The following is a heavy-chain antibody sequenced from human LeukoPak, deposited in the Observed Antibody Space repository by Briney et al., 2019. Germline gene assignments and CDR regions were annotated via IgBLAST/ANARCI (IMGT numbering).Heavy chain of an antibody. D-gene: IGHD6-19*01. Sequence: GGTLRLSCAASEFSFSNYGMSWVRQAPGKGLEWVSFISGTGGTYYAASVKGRFTISRDNSKNTLYLQMNSLRAEDTAAYYCARALIAVAGIYFDYWGQGTLVTVSS. J-gene: IGHJ4*02. CDR3: ARALIAVAGIYFDY. V-gene: IGHV3-23*01. CDR1: EFSFSNYG. CDR2: ISGTGGT.